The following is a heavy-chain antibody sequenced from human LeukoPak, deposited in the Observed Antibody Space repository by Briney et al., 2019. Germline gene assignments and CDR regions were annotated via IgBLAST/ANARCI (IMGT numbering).Heavy chain of an antibody. J-gene: IGHJ1*01. V-gene: IGHV3-53*01. D-gene: IGHD4-17*01. CDR3: AKEIYGDSTGGRFQH. Sequence: GGSLRLSCAASGFTVRDNYMSWVRQAPGKGLECVSVISNGGNTYYADSVKGRFTISRDISKNTVYLQMNSLRAEDTGVYYCAKEIYGDSTGGRFQHWGQGTLVTVSS. CDR2: ISNGGNT. CDR1: GFTVRDNY.